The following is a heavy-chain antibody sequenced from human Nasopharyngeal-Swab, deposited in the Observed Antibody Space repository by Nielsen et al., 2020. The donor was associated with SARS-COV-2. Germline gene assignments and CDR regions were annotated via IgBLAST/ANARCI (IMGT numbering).Heavy chain of an antibody. J-gene: IGHJ4*02. Sequence: GGSLRLSCAASGFTFSSYSMNWVRQAPGKGLEWVSSISSSSSYIYYADSVKGRFTISRGNAKNSLYLQMNSLRAEDTAVYYCARDQAAAGTMCYWGQGTLVTVSS. CDR1: GFTFSSYS. CDR3: ARDQAAAGTMCY. CDR2: ISSSSSYI. D-gene: IGHD6-13*01. V-gene: IGHV3-21*01.